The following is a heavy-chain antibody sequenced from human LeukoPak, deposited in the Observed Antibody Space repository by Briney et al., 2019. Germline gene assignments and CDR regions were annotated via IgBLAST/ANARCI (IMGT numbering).Heavy chain of an antibody. V-gene: IGHV3-23*01. D-gene: IGHD2/OR15-2a*01. J-gene: IGHJ4*02. CDR3: AKDRDGGSTTNAKGFDY. CDR2: ISTSGGRT. CDR1: GFIFSNYG. Sequence: PGGSLRLSCAASGFIFSNYGMSWVRQAPGKGLEWVSGISTSGGRTYYADSVKGRFTMSRDNSKNTLYLQMNSLRAEDTAIYYCAKDRDGGSTTNAKGFDYWAQGTLVTVSS.